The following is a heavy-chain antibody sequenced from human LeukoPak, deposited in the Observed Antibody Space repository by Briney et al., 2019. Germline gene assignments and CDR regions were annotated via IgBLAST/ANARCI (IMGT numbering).Heavy chain of an antibody. D-gene: IGHD1-26*01. Sequence: GGSLRLSCAASGFNFSSQWMSWVRQAPGKGLEWVANVNQGGTQKYYVDSVKGRFTISRDNAENSLYLQMNSLRAEDTAVYYCARGLYLPMVGATTGFDYWGQGTLVTVSS. CDR3: ARGLYLPMVGATTGFDY. J-gene: IGHJ4*02. CDR2: VNQGGTQK. V-gene: IGHV3-7*01. CDR1: GFNFSSQW.